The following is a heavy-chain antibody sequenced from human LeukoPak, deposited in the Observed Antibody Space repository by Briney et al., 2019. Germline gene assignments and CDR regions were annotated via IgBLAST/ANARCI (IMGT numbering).Heavy chain of an antibody. CDR3: ARGGGGYAFDY. V-gene: IGHV4-59*01. J-gene: IGHJ4*02. CDR1: GGSISSYY. Sequence: TSGTLSLTCTVSGGSISSYYWSWIRQPPGKGLEWIGHIYHSGSANYSPSLKSRVTMSADTSKNQFSLKLTSVAAADTAVYYCARGGGGYAFDYWGQGTLVTVSS. CDR2: IYHSGSA. D-gene: IGHD5-12*01.